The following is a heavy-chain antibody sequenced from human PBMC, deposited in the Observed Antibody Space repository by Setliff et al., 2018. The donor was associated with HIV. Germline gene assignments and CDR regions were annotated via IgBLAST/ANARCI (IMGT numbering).Heavy chain of an antibody. J-gene: IGHJ4*02. V-gene: IGHV4-34*09. Sequence: KPSETLSLTCAVYGGSFSGYYWSWIRQPPGKGLEWIGYITYSGSAYYNPSLKSRVTISIDTSNNQISLRLSSVTAADTAMYYCVRDDYGYNGKGFDYWGPGTLVTVSS. CDR2: ITYSGSA. CDR3: VRDDYGYNGKGFDY. D-gene: IGHD4-17*01. CDR1: GGSFSGYY.